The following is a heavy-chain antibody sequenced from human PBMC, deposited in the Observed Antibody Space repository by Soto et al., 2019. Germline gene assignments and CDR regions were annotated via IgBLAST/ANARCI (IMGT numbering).Heavy chain of an antibody. V-gene: IGHV4-61*01. CDR2: IYYSGST. D-gene: IGHD3-10*01. CDR1: GGSVSSGSYY. J-gene: IGHJ4*02. Sequence: SETLSLTCTVSGGSVSSGSYYWSWIRQPPGKGLEWIGYIYYSGSTNYNPSLKSRVTISVDTSKNQFSLKLSSVTAADTAVYYCAAVSRDYYGSKFFDYWGQGTLVTVSS. CDR3: AAVSRDYYGSKFFDY.